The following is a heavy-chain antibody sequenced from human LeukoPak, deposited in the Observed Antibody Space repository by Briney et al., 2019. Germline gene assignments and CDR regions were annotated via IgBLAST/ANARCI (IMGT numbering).Heavy chain of an antibody. J-gene: IGHJ4*02. V-gene: IGHV3-48*02. CDR1: GFIFSSHD. D-gene: IGHD4-23*01. CDR2: ISTSSRI. Sequence: PGGSLRLSCAASGFIFSSHDMNWVRQAPGKGLEWVSYISTSSRIYYADSVKGRFTISRDNAKNSQYLQMHSLRDEDTALYYCARDVRGNSFSDYWGQGTLVTVSS. CDR3: ARDVRGNSFSDY.